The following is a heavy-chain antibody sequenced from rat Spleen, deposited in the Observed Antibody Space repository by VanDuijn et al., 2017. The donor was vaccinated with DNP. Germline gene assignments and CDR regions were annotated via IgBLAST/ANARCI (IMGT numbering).Heavy chain of an antibody. CDR1: GYSITSSYR. J-gene: IGHJ2*01. CDR2: INSAGST. V-gene: IGHV3-3*01. CDR3: ARWTYYFDY. Sequence: EVQLQESGPGLVKPSQSLSLTCSVTGYSITSSYRWNWIRKFPGNKLEWMGYINSAGSTNYNPSLKSRISITRDTSKNQPFLLNSVTTEDTATYYCARWTYYFDYWGQGVMVTVSS.